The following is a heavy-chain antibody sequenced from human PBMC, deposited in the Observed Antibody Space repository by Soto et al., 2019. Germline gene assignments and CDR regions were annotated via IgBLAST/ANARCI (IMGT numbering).Heavy chain of an antibody. CDR3: ARARRGYSYGRLDY. Sequence: SDTCAVGEGCSSGCSRSRISKHPGKGLEWIGEINHSGSTNYNPSLKSRVTISVDTSKNQFSLKLSSVTAADTAVYFCARARRGYSYGRLDYWGQGTLGTVPS. CDR1: EGCSSGCS. CDR2: INHSGST. D-gene: IGHD5-18*01. J-gene: IGHJ4*02. V-gene: IGHV4-34*01.